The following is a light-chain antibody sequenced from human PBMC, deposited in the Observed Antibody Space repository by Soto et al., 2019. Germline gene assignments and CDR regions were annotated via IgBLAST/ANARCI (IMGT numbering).Light chain of an antibody. Sequence: EIVLTQSPGTLSLSPGERATLSCRASQSVSSSDLAWYQQKPGQAPRLLIYAASSRATGIPDRFSGSGSGTDFTLTICRLEPEDFAVYYCQQFGRSSWTFGQGTKVEMK. J-gene: IGKJ1*01. CDR1: QSVSSSD. CDR2: AAS. CDR3: QQFGRSSWT. V-gene: IGKV3-20*01.